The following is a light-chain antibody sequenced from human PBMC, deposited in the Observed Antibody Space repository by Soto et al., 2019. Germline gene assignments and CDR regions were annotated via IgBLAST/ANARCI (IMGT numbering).Light chain of an antibody. CDR2: DAS. V-gene: IGKV3-11*01. J-gene: IGKJ3*01. CDR3: LQRSAWPLT. Sequence: EIVLTQSPATLSLSAGARATLSCRASQNICTYLDWYQQKPGQSPRLLIFDASSRATGTPARFSGSGSGTDFTLTISSLEPEDFALYHCLQRSAWPLTFGPGTKVDIK. CDR1: QNICTY.